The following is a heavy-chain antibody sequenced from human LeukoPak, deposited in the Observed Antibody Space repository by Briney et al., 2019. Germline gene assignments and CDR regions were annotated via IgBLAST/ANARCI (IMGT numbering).Heavy chain of an antibody. V-gene: IGHV1-2*02. CDR1: GYTFTGYY. CDR2: MNPNSGST. Sequence: ASVRVSCKAAGYTFTGYYMHWVRQAPGQGLEWMGWMNPNSGSTNYAQKFQGRVTMTRDTSISTAYMELSRRRSDDTAVYYCARHLGDCSSTSCLLDYWGQGTLVTVSS. D-gene: IGHD2-2*01. J-gene: IGHJ4*02. CDR3: ARHLGDCSSTSCLLDY.